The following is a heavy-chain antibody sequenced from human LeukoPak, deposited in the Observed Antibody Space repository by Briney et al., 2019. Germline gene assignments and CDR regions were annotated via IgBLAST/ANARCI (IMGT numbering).Heavy chain of an antibody. J-gene: IGHJ4*02. CDR3: ARTVRCSSGVLTDLLPHYFDY. D-gene: IGHD6-19*01. CDR1: GYTFTSYA. Sequence: GASVTVSCKSSGYTFTSYAMHWVRQAPGQRLERMGWINTSNGNTKYSQEFQGRVTITRDTSANTAYMELSRLRSEDMAVYYCARTVRCSSGVLTDLLPHYFDYWGQGTLVTVSS. CDR2: INTSNGNT. V-gene: IGHV1-3*03.